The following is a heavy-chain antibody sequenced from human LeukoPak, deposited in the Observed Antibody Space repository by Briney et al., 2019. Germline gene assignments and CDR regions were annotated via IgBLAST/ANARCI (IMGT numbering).Heavy chain of an antibody. J-gene: IGHJ4*02. Sequence: GGSLRLSCAASGFTFSSYAMSWVRQAPGKGLVWVSRINSDGSSTSYADSVKGRFTISRDNAKNTLYLQMNSLRAEDTAVYYCARGNYGSGSYFLGPDTYFDYWGQGTLVTVSS. CDR1: GFTFSSYA. CDR3: ARGNYGSGSYFLGPDTYFDY. D-gene: IGHD3-10*01. V-gene: IGHV3-74*01. CDR2: INSDGSST.